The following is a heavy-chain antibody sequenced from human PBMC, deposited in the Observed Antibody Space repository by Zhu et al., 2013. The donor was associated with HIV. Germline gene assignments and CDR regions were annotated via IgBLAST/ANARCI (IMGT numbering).Heavy chain of an antibody. Sequence: QVQLVQSGADVKKPGASVKVTCKASGYTFTDDYIHWVRQAPGQGLEWMGWISAYNGNTNYAQKLQGRVTMTTDTSTSTAYMELRSLRSEDTAVYYCARDRGAAWQQLVDWGQGTLVTVSS. V-gene: IGHV1-18*04. D-gene: IGHD6-13*01. CDR2: ISAYNGNT. CDR1: GYTFTDDY. CDR3: ARDRGAAWQQLVD. J-gene: IGHJ4*02.